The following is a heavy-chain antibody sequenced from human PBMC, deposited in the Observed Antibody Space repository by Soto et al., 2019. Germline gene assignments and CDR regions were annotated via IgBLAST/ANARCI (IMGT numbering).Heavy chain of an antibody. CDR3: ARGTYDSSGYRVDY. J-gene: IGHJ4*02. CDR1: GFTFSDYY. Sequence: PGGSLRLSCAASGFTFSDYYMSWIRQAPGKGLEWVSYISSSSSYTNYADSVKGRFTISRDNAKNSLYLQMNSLRAEDTAVYYCARGTYDSSGYRVDYWGQGTLVTVSS. CDR2: ISSSSSYT. V-gene: IGHV3-11*05. D-gene: IGHD3-22*01.